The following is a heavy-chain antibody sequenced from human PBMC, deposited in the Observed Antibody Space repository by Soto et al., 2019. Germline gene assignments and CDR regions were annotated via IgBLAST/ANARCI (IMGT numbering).Heavy chain of an antibody. CDR3: ARDDKVNAGKRPNSSSPRGYYFDY. CDR2: IWYDGSNK. Sequence: QVQLVESGGGVVQPGRSLRLSCAASGFTFSSYGMHWVRQAPGKGLEWVAVIWYDGSNKYYADSVKGRFTISRDNSKNTLYLQMNSLRAEDTAVYYCARDDKVNAGKRPNSSSPRGYYFDYWGQGTLVTVSS. D-gene: IGHD6-6*01. CDR1: GFTFSSYG. J-gene: IGHJ4*02. V-gene: IGHV3-33*01.